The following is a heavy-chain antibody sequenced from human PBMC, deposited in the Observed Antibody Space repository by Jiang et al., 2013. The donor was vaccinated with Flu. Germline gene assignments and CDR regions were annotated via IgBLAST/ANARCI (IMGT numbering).Heavy chain of an antibody. V-gene: IGHV1-2*02. CDR1: GFSFTYYY. Sequence: SGAEVKKPGASVKVSCKASGFSFTYYYINWVRQAPGQGLEWMGWIDPNSGDTNYAQKFQGGVTMTWDTSISTAYMELGRVRSDDTAVYYCASWGGYCSTTTCYYGVDVWGQGTMVTVSS. CDR2: IDPNSGDT. CDR3: ASWGGYCSTTTCYYGVDV. J-gene: IGHJ6*02. D-gene: IGHD2-2*01.